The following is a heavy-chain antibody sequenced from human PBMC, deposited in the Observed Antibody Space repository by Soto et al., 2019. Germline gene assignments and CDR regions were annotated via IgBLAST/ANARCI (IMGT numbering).Heavy chain of an antibody. V-gene: IGHV1-69*13. CDR1: GGTFSSYA. J-gene: IGHJ3*02. CDR3: ALCRIAAADPDTPNSIVGATTWDDDAFDI. Sequence: GASVKVSCKASGGTFSSYAISWVRQAPGQGLEWMGGIIPIFGTANYAQKFQGRVMITADESTSTAYMELSSLRSEDTAVYYCALCRIAAADPDTPNSIVGATTWDDDAFDIWGQGTMVTVSS. D-gene: IGHD1-26*01. CDR2: IIPIFGTA.